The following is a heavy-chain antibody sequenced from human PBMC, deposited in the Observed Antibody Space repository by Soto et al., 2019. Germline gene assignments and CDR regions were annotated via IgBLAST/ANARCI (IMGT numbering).Heavy chain of an antibody. CDR1: GFTFDDYA. Sequence: LRLSCAASGFTFDDYAMHWVRQAPGKGLEWVSGISWNSGSIGYADSVKGRFTISRDNAKNSLYLQMNSLRAEDTALYYCAKDIYVDTAMATGFFDYWGQGTLVTVSS. CDR2: ISWNSGSI. V-gene: IGHV3-9*01. J-gene: IGHJ4*02. D-gene: IGHD5-18*01. CDR3: AKDIYVDTAMATGFFDY.